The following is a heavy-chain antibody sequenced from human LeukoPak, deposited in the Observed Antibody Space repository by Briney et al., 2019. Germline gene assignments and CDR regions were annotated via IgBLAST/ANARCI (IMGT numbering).Heavy chain of an antibody. CDR1: GGSISSGDYY. J-gene: IGHJ4*02. CDR2: IYTSGST. CDR3: ARGNNPISSLDY. D-gene: IGHD1/OR15-1a*01. V-gene: IGHV4-61*02. Sequence: SETLSLTCTVSGGSISSGDYYWSWIRQPAGKGLEWIGRIYTSGSTNYNPSLKGRITISVDTSKNQFFLKLRSVTAADTAVYYCARGNNPISSLDYWGQGTLVTVSS.